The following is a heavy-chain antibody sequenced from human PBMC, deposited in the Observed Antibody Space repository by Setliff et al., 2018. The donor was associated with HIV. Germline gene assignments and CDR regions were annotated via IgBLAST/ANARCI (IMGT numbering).Heavy chain of an antibody. V-gene: IGHV3-74*01. CDR1: GFTFSGDW. CDR2: INGDGSTI. CDR3: ARDFYGSLDY. Sequence: HPGGSLRLSCAASGFTFSGDWMHWVRQPPGKGLVWVSHINGDGSTINYADSVKGRFTISRDNAKNTLYLQMNDLRAEDTAVYFCARDFYGSLDYWGQGSLVTVSS. D-gene: IGHD1-26*01. J-gene: IGHJ4*02.